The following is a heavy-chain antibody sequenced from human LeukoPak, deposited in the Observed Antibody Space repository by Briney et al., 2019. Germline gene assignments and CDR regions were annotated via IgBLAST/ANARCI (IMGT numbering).Heavy chain of an antibody. Sequence: ASVKVSCKASGYTFTSYDINWVRQATGQGLEWMGWMNPNSGNTRYAEKFQGRVTMTRNTSISTAYMELSSLRSEDTAVDYCAREAIFGVVREYYFDLWGQGTLVTVS. J-gene: IGHJ4*02. CDR2: MNPNSGNT. V-gene: IGHV1-8*01. CDR1: GYTFTSYD. CDR3: AREAIFGVVREYYFDL. D-gene: IGHD3-3*01.